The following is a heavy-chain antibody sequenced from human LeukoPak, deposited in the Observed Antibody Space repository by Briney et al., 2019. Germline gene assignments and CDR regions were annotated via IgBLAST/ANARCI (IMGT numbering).Heavy chain of an antibody. CDR3: ARGGYCSSALCFFWNAFDI. Sequence: GGSLRLSCAASGFTFSSYEMNWVRQAPGKGLEWVSYIDSSGSTIYADSVKGRFTISRDHGKNSLYLQMNSLRAEDTAVYYCARGGYCSSALCFFWNAFDIWGQGTKVTVSS. D-gene: IGHD2-2*01. CDR2: IDSSGSTI. CDR1: GFTFSSYE. V-gene: IGHV3-48*03. J-gene: IGHJ3*02.